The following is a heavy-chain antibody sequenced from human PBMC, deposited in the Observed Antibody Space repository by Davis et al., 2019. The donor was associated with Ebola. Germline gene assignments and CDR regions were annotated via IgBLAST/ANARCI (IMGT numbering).Heavy chain of an antibody. CDR3: ARVPQASRPSRYYYGMDV. CDR2: IYYSGST. D-gene: IGHD2-2*01. Sequence: GSLRLSCTVSGGSVSSGSYYWSWIRQPPGKGLEWIGYIYYSGSTNYNPSLKSRVTISVDTSKNQFSLKLSSVTAADTAVYYCARVPQASRPSRYYYGMDVWGQGTKVTVSS. V-gene: IGHV4-61*01. J-gene: IGHJ6*02. CDR1: GGSVSSGSYY.